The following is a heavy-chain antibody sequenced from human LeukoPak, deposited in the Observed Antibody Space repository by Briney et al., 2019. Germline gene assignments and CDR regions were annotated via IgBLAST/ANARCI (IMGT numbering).Heavy chain of an antibody. V-gene: IGHV1-18*01. CDR1: GYSFYRYG. J-gene: IGHJ3*02. Sequence: ASVKVSCNAAGYSFYRYGISWVRQAPGQGLEWLGWIGAFNVNTNYAQNLQGRVNMTADPSTTTAYMELRSLRSDDTAVYYCARDFLSYDGSENHFDDTFDIWGQGTMVTVSS. D-gene: IGHD3-22*01. CDR3: ARDFLSYDGSENHFDDTFDI. CDR2: IGAFNVNT.